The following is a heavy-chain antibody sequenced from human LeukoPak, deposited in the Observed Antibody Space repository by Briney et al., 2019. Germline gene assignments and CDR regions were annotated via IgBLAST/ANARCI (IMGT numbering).Heavy chain of an antibody. V-gene: IGHV3-23*01. Sequence: GGSLRLSCAAFGFTFSSYAMSRVRQAPGEGLEWVSSITTSGGSTYYADSVKGRFTISRDNAKNTLYLQMNSLRAEDTAVYYCAKDHYVSGRYDAFDIWGQGTMVTVSS. CDR2: ITTSGGST. CDR1: GFTFSSYA. D-gene: IGHD3-10*01. CDR3: AKDHYVSGRYDAFDI. J-gene: IGHJ3*02.